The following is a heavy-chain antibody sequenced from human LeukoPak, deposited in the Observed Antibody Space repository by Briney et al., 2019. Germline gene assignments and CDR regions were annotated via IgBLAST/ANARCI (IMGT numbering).Heavy chain of an antibody. D-gene: IGHD7-27*01. CDR2: MNPNSGNT. CDR3: AREKLGIPAGLCDY. V-gene: IGHV1-8*01. Sequence: EASVKVSCKASGYTFTSYDINWVRQATGQGLEWMGWMNPNSGNTGYAQKFQGRVTMTRNTSISTAYMELSSLRSEDTAVYYCAREKLGIPAGLCDYWGQGTLVTVSS. CDR1: GYTFTSYD. J-gene: IGHJ4*02.